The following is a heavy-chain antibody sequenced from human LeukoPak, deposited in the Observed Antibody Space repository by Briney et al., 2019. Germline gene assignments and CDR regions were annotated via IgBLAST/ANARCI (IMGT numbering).Heavy chain of an antibody. J-gene: IGHJ4*02. CDR2: ISAYNGNT. V-gene: IGHV1-18*04. D-gene: IGHD3-10*01. CDR1: GYTFTGYY. Sequence: GASVKVSCKASGYTFTGYYMHWVRQAPGQGLEWMGWISAYNGNTNYAQKLQGRVTMTTDTSTSTAYMELRSLRSDDTAVYYCARPMVRGVITQYYFDYWGQGTLVTVSS. CDR3: ARPMVRGVITQYYFDY.